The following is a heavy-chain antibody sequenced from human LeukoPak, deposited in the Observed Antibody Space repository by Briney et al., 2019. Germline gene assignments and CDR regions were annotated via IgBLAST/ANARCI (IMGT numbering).Heavy chain of an antibody. J-gene: IGHJ4*02. V-gene: IGHV3-23*01. Sequence: PGGSLRLSCAASGFTFSSYAMSWVRQAPGKGLEWVSAISGSGGSTYYADSVKGRFTISRDNSKNTLYLQMNSLRAEDTAVYYCAKDTGYYYDSSGYKTIWGQGTLVTVSS. CDR3: AKDTGYYYDSSGYKTI. CDR1: GFTFSSYA. D-gene: IGHD3-22*01. CDR2: ISGSGGST.